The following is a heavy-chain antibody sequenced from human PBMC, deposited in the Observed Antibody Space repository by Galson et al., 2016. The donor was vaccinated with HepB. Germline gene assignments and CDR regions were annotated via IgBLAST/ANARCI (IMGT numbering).Heavy chain of an antibody. D-gene: IGHD3/OR15-3a*01. J-gene: IGHJ4*02. Sequence: SETLSLTCGVSGGSISTNHAWTWVRQPPGKGLEWIGEIYQRGGTTYKPSLKSRVTMSVDTSKNQFSLKLKSVTAADTAIYFCARIDFGLFDSWGQGILVTVSS. V-gene: IGHV4-4*02. CDR2: IYQRGGT. CDR1: GGSISTNHA. CDR3: ARIDFGLFDS.